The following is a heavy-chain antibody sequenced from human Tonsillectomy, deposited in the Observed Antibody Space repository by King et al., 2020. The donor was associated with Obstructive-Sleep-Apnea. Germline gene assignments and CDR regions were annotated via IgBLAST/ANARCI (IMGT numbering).Heavy chain of an antibody. CDR3: AKDIYSGWYEGHFEY. CDR2: ISWNSGSI. CDR1: GFTFDDYA. V-gene: IGHV3-9*01. D-gene: IGHD6-19*01. Sequence: VQLVESGGGLVQPGRPLRLSCGASGFTFDDYAMHWVRQAPGKGLEWVSGISWNSGSIGFSESVKGRFTISRDNTKNSVYLQMNSLRGEDTAMYYCAKDIYSGWYEGHFEYWGQGALVTVSS. J-gene: IGHJ4*02.